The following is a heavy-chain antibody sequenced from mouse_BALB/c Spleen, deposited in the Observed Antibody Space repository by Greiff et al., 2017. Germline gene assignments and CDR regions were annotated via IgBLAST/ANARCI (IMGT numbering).Heavy chain of an antibody. CDR2: ISYSGST. CDR3: ARGIAYYGNYPGPMDY. Sequence: EVKLLESGPGLVKPSQSLSLTCTVTGYSITSDYAWNWIRQFPGNKLEWMGYISYSGSTSYNPSLKSRISITRDTSKNQFFLQLNSVTTEDTATYYCARGIAYYGNYPGPMDYWGQGTSVTVSS. D-gene: IGHD2-10*01. J-gene: IGHJ4*01. V-gene: IGHV3-2*02. CDR1: GYSITSDYA.